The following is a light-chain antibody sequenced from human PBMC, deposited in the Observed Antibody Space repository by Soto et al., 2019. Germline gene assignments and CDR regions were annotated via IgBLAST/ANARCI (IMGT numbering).Light chain of an antibody. CDR3: QQFGSSPLST. CDR1: QSVSSKY. Sequence: EIVLTQSPGTLSLSPGERATLSCRASQSVSSKYLAWYQQKPGQAPRLLIYGASSRATGIPDRFSGSGSGTAFTLTISRLEPEDFAVYYCQQFGSSPLSTFGQGTKLEIK. J-gene: IGKJ2*01. CDR2: GAS. V-gene: IGKV3-20*01.